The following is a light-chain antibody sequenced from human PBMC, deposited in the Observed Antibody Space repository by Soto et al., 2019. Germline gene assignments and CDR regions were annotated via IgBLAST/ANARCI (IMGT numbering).Light chain of an antibody. Sequence: EIVMTQSPVTLSVSPGERATLSCXASQRVSSNLAWYQQKLGQAPRLLIYGASTRATDIPDRFSGSGSGTEFTLTISSLQSEDFAVYYCQQYNNWPPLTFGGGTKVDIK. V-gene: IGKV3-15*01. CDR1: QRVSSN. CDR3: QQYNNWPPLT. J-gene: IGKJ4*01. CDR2: GAS.